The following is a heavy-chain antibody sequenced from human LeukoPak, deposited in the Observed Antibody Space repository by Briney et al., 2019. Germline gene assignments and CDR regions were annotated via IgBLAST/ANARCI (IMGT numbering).Heavy chain of an antibody. D-gene: IGHD3-3*01. Sequence: SETLSLTCTVSGGSISSYYWNWIRQPPGKGLEWIGYIYYSGSTNYNPSLKSRVTISVDPSKNQFSLKLSSVTAADTAVYYCARDLRRDYYYYYGMDVWGQRTTVTVSS. J-gene: IGHJ6*02. CDR3: ARDLRRDYYYYYGMDV. CDR1: GGSISSYY. V-gene: IGHV4-59*08. CDR2: IYYSGST.